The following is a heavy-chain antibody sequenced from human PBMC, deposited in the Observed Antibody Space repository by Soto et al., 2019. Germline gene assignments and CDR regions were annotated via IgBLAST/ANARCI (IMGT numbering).Heavy chain of an antibody. V-gene: IGHV4-61*01. CDR3: ARESYSGYSKYYGMDV. J-gene: IGHJ6*02. Sequence: PSETLSLTCSVYGGSVNSATYYWTWIRQPPGKGLEWIGYIYFSGSTNYNPSLKSRVTISVDTSKNQFSLKLDSVTAADTAVYYCARESYSGYSKYYGMDVWGQGTTVTVSS. CDR1: GGSVNSATYY. CDR2: IYFSGST. D-gene: IGHD5-12*01.